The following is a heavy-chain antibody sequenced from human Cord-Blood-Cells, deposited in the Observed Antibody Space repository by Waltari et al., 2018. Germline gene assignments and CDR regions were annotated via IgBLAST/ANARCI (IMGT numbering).Heavy chain of an antibody. Sequence: EVQLVDSGGGLVQPGRSLRLSCAASGFTFDDYAMHWVRQAPGKGLEWVSGISWNSGSIGYADSVKGRFTISRDNAKNSLYLQMNSLRAEDTALYYCAKGVAATEGVDYWGQGTLVTVSS. CDR1: GFTFDDYA. J-gene: IGHJ4*02. D-gene: IGHD2-15*01. CDR2: ISWNSGSI. CDR3: AKGVAATEGVDY. V-gene: IGHV3-9*01.